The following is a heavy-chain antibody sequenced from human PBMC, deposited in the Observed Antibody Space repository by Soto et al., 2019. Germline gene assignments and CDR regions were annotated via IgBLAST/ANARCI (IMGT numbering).Heavy chain of an antibody. CDR1: NYSISSGYH. J-gene: IGHJ4*02. Sequence: PSETVSLTCIVSNYSISSGYHWGWIRQPPGKGLEGIGTIYQSGNTYQNPSLKSRVILSIDTSKNQFSLNLRNVTAADTAVYYCVRGKVNFDFWGKGILVTVSS. V-gene: IGHV4-38-2*02. CDR3: VRGKVNFDF. CDR2: IYQSGNT.